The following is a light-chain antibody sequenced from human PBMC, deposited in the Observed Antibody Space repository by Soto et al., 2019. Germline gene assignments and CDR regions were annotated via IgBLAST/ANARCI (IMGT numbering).Light chain of an antibody. CDR2: GAS. Sequence: EIVMTQSPATLSVSPGERATLSCRASQSVSSNLAWYQQEPGQAPRRLIYGASTRATGIPARFSGSGSGTEFTLTISSLQSEDFAVYYCQRYNNWPPYTFGRGTKLEIK. J-gene: IGKJ2*01. CDR3: QRYNNWPPYT. CDR1: QSVSSN. V-gene: IGKV3-15*01.